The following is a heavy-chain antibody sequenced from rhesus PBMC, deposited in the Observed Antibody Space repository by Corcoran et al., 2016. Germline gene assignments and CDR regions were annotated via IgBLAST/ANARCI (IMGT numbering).Heavy chain of an antibody. V-gene: IGHV4-147*01. CDR2: IYGGSGST. D-gene: IGHD4-23*01. Sequence: QVQLQESGPGLVKPSETLPLTCAVSGDSISRNSWSWIRQPPGKGLEWIVYIYGGSGSTNDNPTLKSLVTISKDTSKNQVSLKRSSVTSADPAVYYCAREYSNYPEYNRFDVWGAGVLVTVSS. CDR3: AREYSNYPEYNRFDV. J-gene: IGHJ5-1*01. CDR1: GDSISRNS.